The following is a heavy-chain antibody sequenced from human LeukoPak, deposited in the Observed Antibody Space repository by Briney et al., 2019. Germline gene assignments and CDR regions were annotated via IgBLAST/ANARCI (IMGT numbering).Heavy chain of an antibody. Sequence: GGSLRLSCAASGFTFSSYTMNWVRHAPGKGLEWVSYISSSSSYIYYVDSVKGRFTISRDNSRNTLYLQMNSLRVDDTAVYFCARGPHGYFDHWGQGTLVTVSS. CDR2: ISSSSSYI. CDR3: ARGPHGYFDH. CDR1: GFTFSSYT. V-gene: IGHV3-21*01. J-gene: IGHJ4*02.